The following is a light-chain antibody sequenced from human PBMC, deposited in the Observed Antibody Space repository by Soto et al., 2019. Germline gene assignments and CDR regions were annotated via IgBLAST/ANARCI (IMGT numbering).Light chain of an antibody. V-gene: IGKV4-1*01. CDR3: QQYYSIPFT. CDR1: QSVLYNSNNKNH. Sequence: DFVMTQAPDSLAVPLGERATINCKSSQSVLYNSNNKNHLGWFQQKPGHPPKLLIYGASFRPSGVPDRFSGSRSGTDFTRTLSSLQAEDVAVYYCQQYYSIPFTFCQGTKLEI. CDR2: GAS. J-gene: IGKJ2*01.